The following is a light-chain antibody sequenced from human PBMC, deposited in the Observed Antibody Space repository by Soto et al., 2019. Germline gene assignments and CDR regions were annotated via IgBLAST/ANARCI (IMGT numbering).Light chain of an antibody. Sequence: LVMTQSPAPLSVSPGERATLSCRASQSVGSKLIWYQHKPGQAPRLLIYGASARATGIPARFSGSGSGAEFTLTISSVQSEDSAIYYCQERSKWPLYTFGQGTKLEIK. V-gene: IGKV3-15*01. CDR3: QERSKWPLYT. CDR2: GAS. J-gene: IGKJ2*01. CDR1: QSVGSK.